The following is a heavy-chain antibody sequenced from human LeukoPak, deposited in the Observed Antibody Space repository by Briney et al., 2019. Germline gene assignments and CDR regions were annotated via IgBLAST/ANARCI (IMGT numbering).Heavy chain of an antibody. D-gene: IGHD3-10*01. V-gene: IGHV4-38-2*02. CDR2: IYHSGST. J-gene: IGHJ4*02. CDR3: ARHYYGSGSFDY. Sequence: SETLSLTCTVSGYSISSGYYWGWIRQPPGKGLEWIGSIYHSGSTYYNPSLKSRVTISLDTSKNQFSLKLSSVTAADTAVYYCARHYYGSGSFDYWGQGTLVTVSS. CDR1: GYSISSGYY.